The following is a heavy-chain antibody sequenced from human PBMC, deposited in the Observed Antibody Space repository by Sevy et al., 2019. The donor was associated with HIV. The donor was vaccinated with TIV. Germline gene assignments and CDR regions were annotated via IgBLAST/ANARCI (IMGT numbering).Heavy chain of an antibody. CDR2: INQDASKK. CDR3: VKEIAGAGSY. J-gene: IGHJ4*02. D-gene: IGHD6-13*01. CDR1: GFTFTGYW. Sequence: GGSLRLSCVASGFTFTGYWMTWVRQAPGKGLEWVANINQDASKKYYVDSVKGRFTISRDNTKNSLYLQMNSLRAEDTAVYYCVKEIAGAGSYWCQGTLVTVSS. V-gene: IGHV3-7*01.